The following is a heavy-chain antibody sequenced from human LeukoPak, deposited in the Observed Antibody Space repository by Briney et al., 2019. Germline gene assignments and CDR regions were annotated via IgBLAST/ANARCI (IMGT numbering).Heavy chain of an antibody. D-gene: IGHD3-9*01. V-gene: IGHV1-8*01. J-gene: IGHJ6*02. CDR3: AREEVLRYFGWLLSDPRTRYGMDV. Sequence: ASVKDSCKASGYTFTSYDINWVRQATGQGLEWMGWMNPNSGNTGYAQKFQGGVTMTRNTSISTAYMELSSLRSEDTAVYYCAREEVLRYFGWLLSDPRTRYGMDVWGQGTTVSVSS. CDR2: MNPNSGNT. CDR1: GYTFTSYD.